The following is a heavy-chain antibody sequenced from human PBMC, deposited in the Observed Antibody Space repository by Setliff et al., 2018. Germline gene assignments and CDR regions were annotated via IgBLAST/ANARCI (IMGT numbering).Heavy chain of an antibody. CDR3: ARGGERYYSAS. J-gene: IGHJ4*02. Sequence: PSETLSLTCTVSGGSVRGYYWSWIRQPPGKGLEWIGYMYYSGDTNYNPSLKSRVTMSIDTSKNQFSLMVTSVTAADTAVYYCARGGERYYSASWGQGTLVTVSS. CDR1: GGSVRGYY. D-gene: IGHD1-20*01. V-gene: IGHV4-59*02. CDR2: MYYSGDT.